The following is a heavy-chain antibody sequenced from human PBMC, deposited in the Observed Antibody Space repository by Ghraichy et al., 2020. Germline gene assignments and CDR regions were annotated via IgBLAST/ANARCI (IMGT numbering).Heavy chain of an antibody. CDR3: ARTKNWNYLNRPFDY. J-gene: IGHJ4*02. D-gene: IGHD1-7*01. Sequence: ASVKVSCKASGYTFTSYAMNWVRQAPGQGLEWMGWINTNTGNPTYAQGFTGRFVFSLDTSVSTAYLQISSLKAEDTAVYYCARTKNWNYLNRPFDYWGQGTLVTVSS. CDR2: INTNTGNP. CDR1: GYTFTSYA. V-gene: IGHV7-4-1*02.